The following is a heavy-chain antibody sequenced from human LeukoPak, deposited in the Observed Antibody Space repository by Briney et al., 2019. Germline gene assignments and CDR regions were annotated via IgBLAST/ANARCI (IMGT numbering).Heavy chain of an antibody. CDR3: ARGPYYYGSGNFLNRRRTRDNYFDS. CDR1: GYTFVSYG. V-gene: IGHV1-18*01. CDR2: ISAYNGNT. Sequence: GASVKVSCKTSGYTFVSYGISWVRQAPGQGLEWMGWISAYNGNTNYAQNLQDRVTMTTDTSTSTAYMELRSLRSDDTAVYYCARGPYYYGSGNFLNRRRTRDNYFDSWGQGTLVTVSS. J-gene: IGHJ4*02. D-gene: IGHD3-10*01.